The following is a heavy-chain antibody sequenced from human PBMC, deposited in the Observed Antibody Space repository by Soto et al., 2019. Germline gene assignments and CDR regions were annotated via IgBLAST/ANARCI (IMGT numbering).Heavy chain of an antibody. CDR2: INAGNGNT. V-gene: IGHV1-3*01. D-gene: IGHD5-12*01. Sequence: GASVKVSCKASGYTFTGYAMHWVRQAPGQRLEWMGWINAGNGNTKYSQKFQGRFTITRDTSASTAYMELSSLRSEDTAVYYCARDKDRLQLGGNYYYIMDVWGQGTTVTVSS. CDR3: ARDKDRLQLGGNYYYIMDV. CDR1: GYTFTGYA. J-gene: IGHJ6*02.